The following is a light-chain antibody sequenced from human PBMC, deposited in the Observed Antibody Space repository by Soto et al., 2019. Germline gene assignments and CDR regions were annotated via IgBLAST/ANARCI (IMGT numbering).Light chain of an antibody. CDR2: DTS. CDR1: TGAVNSGLY. V-gene: IGLV7-46*01. CDR3: QSYDSSLSAVV. Sequence: QAVMTQEPSLTVSPGGTVTLTCGSSTGAVNSGLYPYWIQQKPGQAPRTLIYDTSDKHSWTPARFSGSLLGGKAALTLSGAQPEDEADYYCQSYDSSLSAVVFGGGTKVTVL. J-gene: IGLJ2*01.